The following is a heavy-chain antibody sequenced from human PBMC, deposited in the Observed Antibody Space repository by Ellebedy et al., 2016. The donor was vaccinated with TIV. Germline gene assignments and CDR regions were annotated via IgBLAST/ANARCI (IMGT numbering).Heavy chain of an antibody. CDR1: GGSFSGYY. CDR3: ARDRPTVVTPFNWFDP. CDR2: INHSGST. V-gene: IGHV4-34*01. J-gene: IGHJ5*02. D-gene: IGHD4-23*01. Sequence: SQTLSLTXXVYGGSFSGYYWSWIRQPPGKGLEWIGEINHSGSTNYNPSLKSRVTISVDTSKNQFSLKLSSVTAADTAVYYCARDRPTVVTPFNWFDPWGQGTLVTVSS.